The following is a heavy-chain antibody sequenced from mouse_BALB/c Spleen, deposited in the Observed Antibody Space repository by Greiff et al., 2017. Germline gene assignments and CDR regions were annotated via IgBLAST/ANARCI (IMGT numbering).Heavy chain of an antibody. Sequence: EVMLVESGPGLVKPSQSLSLTCTVTGYSITSDYAWNWIRQFPGNKLEWMGYISYSGSTSYNPSLKSRISITRDTSKNQFFLQLNSVTTEDTATYYCASLLRAMDYWGQGTSVTVSS. CDR2: ISYSGST. CDR1: GYSITSDYA. J-gene: IGHJ4*01. CDR3: ASLLRAMDY. D-gene: IGHD1-1*01. V-gene: IGHV3-2*02.